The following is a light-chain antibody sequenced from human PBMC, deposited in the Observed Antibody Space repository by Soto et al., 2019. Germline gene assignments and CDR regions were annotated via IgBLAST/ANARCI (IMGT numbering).Light chain of an antibody. Sequence: DIQMTQSPSTLSASVGDRVTITCRASQSISSWLAWYQQKPGKAPKLLIYKASSLESGVPSRFSGSGSGTEFTLTISSLQPDDFATYYRQQYNRYAWTFGQGTKVEIK. CDR2: KAS. V-gene: IGKV1-5*03. CDR1: QSISSW. J-gene: IGKJ1*01. CDR3: QQYNRYAWT.